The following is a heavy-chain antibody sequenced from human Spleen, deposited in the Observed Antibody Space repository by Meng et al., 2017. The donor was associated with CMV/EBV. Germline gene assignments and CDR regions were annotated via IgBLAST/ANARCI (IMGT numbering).Heavy chain of an antibody. J-gene: IGHJ4*02. CDR3: ARDRGYGAGFFAIGY. D-gene: IGHD3-3*01. V-gene: IGHV3-43D*03. Sequence: GESLKISCATSGFSFDDYAMHWVRQAPGKGLEWVSLNTYDGDTTFYADSVRGRFTISKDNSEDSLYLQMNSLRGEDSGLYYCARDRGYGAGFFAIGYWGQGTLVTVSS. CDR2: NTYDGDTT. CDR1: GFSFDDYA.